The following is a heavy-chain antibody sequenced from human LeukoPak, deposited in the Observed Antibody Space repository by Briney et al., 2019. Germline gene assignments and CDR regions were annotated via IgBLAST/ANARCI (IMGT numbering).Heavy chain of an antibody. J-gene: IGHJ4*02. D-gene: IGHD4-17*01. CDR2: IYYSGST. CDR3: ARGGDHQDYYFDY. Sequence: SETLSLTCTDSGGSISSYYWSWIRQPPGKGLGWIGYIYYSGSTNYNPSLKSRVTISVDTSKNQFSLKLSSVTAADTAVYYCARGGDHQDYYFDYWGQGTLVTVSS. V-gene: IGHV4-59*12. CDR1: GGSISSYY.